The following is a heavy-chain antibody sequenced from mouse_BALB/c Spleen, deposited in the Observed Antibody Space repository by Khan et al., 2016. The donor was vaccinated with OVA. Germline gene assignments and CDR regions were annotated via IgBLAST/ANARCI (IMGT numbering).Heavy chain of an antibody. CDR2: ISSGISTI. CDR1: GFTFSNFG. V-gene: IGHV5-17*02. CDR3: ASPVITTANVAMDY. J-gene: IGHJ4*01. Sequence: EVELVESGGGLVQPGGSRKLSCAASGFTFSNFGMYWVRQAPEKGLEWVAYISSGISTIYYADSVKGRFTISRDNPKNTLFLQMTSLRSEDTAMYYCASPVITTANVAMDYWGQGTSVTVAS. D-gene: IGHD1-2*01.